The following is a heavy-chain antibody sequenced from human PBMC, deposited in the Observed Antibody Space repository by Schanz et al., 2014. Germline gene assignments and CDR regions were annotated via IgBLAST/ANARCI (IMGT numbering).Heavy chain of an antibody. CDR2: IRVYNGKT. V-gene: IGHV1-18*01. Sequence: KVSCKTSGYTFTTYGISWVRQAPGRDLEWMVWIRVYNGKTTYARKLQGRVTMTTDTSTSTAYMELRSLRYHDTAVYYSARRSGNGRGQGTMDNVSS. CDR3: ARRSGNG. D-gene: IGHD2-8*01. CDR1: GYTFTTYG. J-gene: IGHJ4*02.